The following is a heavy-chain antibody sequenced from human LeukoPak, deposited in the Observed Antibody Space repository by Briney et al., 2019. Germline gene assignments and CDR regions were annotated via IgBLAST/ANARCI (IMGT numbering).Heavy chain of an antibody. V-gene: IGHV3-7*01. CDR3: VRDYWEYGDT. D-gene: IGHD2-8*02. CDR2: IKKDGSDK. CDR1: GFTFTTYW. Sequence: GGSLRLSCEVSGFTFTTYWMAWVRQAPGKGLEWVAIIKKDGSDKNYLDSVKGRFTISRDNAKNTLYLQMNALRADDTAVYYCVRDYWEYGDTWGQGALVTVSS. J-gene: IGHJ5*02.